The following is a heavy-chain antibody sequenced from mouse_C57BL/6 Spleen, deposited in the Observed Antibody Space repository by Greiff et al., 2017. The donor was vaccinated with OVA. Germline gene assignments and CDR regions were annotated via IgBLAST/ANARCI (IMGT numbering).Heavy chain of an antibody. J-gene: IGHJ2*01. Sequence: EVQLQQSGPVLVKPGASVKMSCKASGYTFTDYYMNWVKQSHGKSLEWIGVINPYNGGTSYNQKFKGKATLTVDKSSSTAYMELNSLTSEDSAVYYCGTTVVATSYYFDYWGQGTTLTVSS. CDR3: GTTVVATSYYFDY. CDR1: GYTFTDYY. V-gene: IGHV1-19*01. D-gene: IGHD1-1*01. CDR2: INPYNGGT.